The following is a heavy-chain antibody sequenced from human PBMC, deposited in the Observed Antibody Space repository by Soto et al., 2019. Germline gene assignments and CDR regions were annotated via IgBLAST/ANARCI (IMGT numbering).Heavy chain of an antibody. J-gene: IGHJ4*02. V-gene: IGHV3-23*01. CDR3: AKHLSSLGWLALGAPFDS. Sequence: EVHLLESGGDVVQPGRSLRLSCAASGFTFSNYAMNWIRQAPGKGLEWLSSISANGRNAYYADSVKGRFTISRDRSKNTLYLQLDSLRVEDTAIYFCAKHLSSLGWLALGAPFDSWGQGTLVTVSS. CDR2: ISANGRNA. CDR1: GFTFSNYA. D-gene: IGHD3-22*01.